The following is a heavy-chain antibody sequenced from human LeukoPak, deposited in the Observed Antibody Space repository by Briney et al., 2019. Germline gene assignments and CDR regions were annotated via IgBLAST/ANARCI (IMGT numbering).Heavy chain of an antibody. CDR2: ISAYNANT. V-gene: IGHV1-18*01. CDR1: GYTFTSYG. CDR3: ARLYSTGWTYYLDY. Sequence: AASVKVSCKASGYTFTSYGISWVRQAPGQGLEWMGWISAYNANTNFAQKFQGRVTMTTDTSTSTAYMELRSLRSDDTAVYYCARLYSTGWTYYLDYWGQGSLVTVSS. D-gene: IGHD6-19*01. J-gene: IGHJ4*02.